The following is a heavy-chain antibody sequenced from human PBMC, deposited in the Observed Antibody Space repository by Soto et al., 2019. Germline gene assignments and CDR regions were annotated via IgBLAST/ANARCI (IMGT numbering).Heavy chain of an antibody. V-gene: IGHV4-30-4*01. CDR3: ARVDYYDSSGYYYFDY. J-gene: IGHJ4*02. CDR2: IYYSGST. D-gene: IGHD3-22*01. CDR1: CGSISSGDYY. Sequence: SETLSLTCTVSCGSISSGDYYWSWIRQPPGKGLEWIGYIYYSGSTYYNPSLKSRVTISVDTSKNQFSLKLSSVTAADTAVYYCARVDYYDSSGYYYFDYWGQGTLVTVSS.